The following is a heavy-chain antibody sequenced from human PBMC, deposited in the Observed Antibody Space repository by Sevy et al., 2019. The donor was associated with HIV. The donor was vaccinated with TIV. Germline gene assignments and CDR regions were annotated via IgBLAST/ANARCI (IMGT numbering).Heavy chain of an antibody. D-gene: IGHD6-13*01. V-gene: IGHV4-39*02. CDR1: GDSISNNDYY. CDR3: AREGPRIAQFDY. J-gene: IGHJ4*02. Sequence: SETLSLTCTVSGDSISNNDYYWAWIRQPPGKGLDWIGSIYYSGSTYYTPSLKSRVTISVDTSKNQFSLKLRSVTAADTAVYYCAREGPRIAQFDYWGQGTLVIVSS. CDR2: IYYSGST.